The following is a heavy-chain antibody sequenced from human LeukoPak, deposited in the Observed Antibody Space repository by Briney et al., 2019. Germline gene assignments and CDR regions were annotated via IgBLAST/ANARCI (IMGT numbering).Heavy chain of an antibody. Sequence: GRSLRLSCAASGFTFDDYAMHWVRQAPGKGLEWVSGITWNSDSIDYADSVKGRFTISRDNSKNTLYLQMNSLRAEDTAVYYCAKDDRGVYYFFDYWGQGTLVTVSS. CDR3: AKDDRGVYYFFDY. CDR1: GFTFDDYA. D-gene: IGHD3-10*01. V-gene: IGHV3-9*01. J-gene: IGHJ4*02. CDR2: ITWNSDSI.